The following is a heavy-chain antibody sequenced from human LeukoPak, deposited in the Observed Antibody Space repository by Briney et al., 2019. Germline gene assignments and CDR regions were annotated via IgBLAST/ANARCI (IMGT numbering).Heavy chain of an antibody. J-gene: IGHJ4*02. CDR1: GGSFSGYY. D-gene: IGHD3-3*01. Sequence: SKTLSLTCAVYGGSFSGYYWSWIRQPPRKGLEWIGEINHSGSTNYNPSLKSRVTISVDTSKNQFSLKLSSVTAADTAVYYCARRRDFWSGYYYFDYWGQGTLVTVSS. V-gene: IGHV4-34*01. CDR2: INHSGST. CDR3: ARRRDFWSGYYYFDY.